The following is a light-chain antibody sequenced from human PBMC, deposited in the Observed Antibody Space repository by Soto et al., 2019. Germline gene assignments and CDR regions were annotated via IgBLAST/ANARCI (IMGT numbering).Light chain of an antibody. J-gene: IGKJ1*01. CDR1: QSVSGW. CDR2: KAS. V-gene: IGKV1-5*03. CDR3: QQYKSYRRT. Sequence: DIQMTQSPSPLSASVGDRVTITCRASQSVSGWLAWYQQKPGKAPKLLIYKASSLESGVPSRFSGSGSETEFTLTINSLQPDDVATYYCQQYKSYRRTFGQGTKVDIK.